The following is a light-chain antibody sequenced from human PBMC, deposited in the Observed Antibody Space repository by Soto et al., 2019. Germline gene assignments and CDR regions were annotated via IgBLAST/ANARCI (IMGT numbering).Light chain of an antibody. J-gene: IGKJ4*01. CDR3: QQYGNSLT. Sequence: EIVMTQSPATLSVSPGERATLSCRASQSVSINLAWYQHKPGQAPRLLIYGASIRATGIPARFSGSGSGTDSTLTISRLEPDDFAVYYCQQYGNSLTFGGGTRVEIK. CDR2: GAS. V-gene: IGKV3-15*01. CDR1: QSVSIN.